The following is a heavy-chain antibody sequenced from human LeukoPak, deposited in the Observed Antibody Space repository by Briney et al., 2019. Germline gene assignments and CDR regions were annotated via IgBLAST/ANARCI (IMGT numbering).Heavy chain of an antibody. V-gene: IGHV4-30-4*01. Sequence: SETLSLTCTVSGGSISSGDYYWSWIRQPPGKGLEWIGYIYYSGSTYYNPSLKSRVTISVDTSKNQFSLKLSSVTAADMAVYYCARVIGYCSSTSCYYSSDAFDIWGQGTMVTVSS. J-gene: IGHJ3*02. CDR1: GGSISSGDYY. CDR3: ARVIGYCSSTSCYYSSDAFDI. CDR2: IYYSGST. D-gene: IGHD2-2*01.